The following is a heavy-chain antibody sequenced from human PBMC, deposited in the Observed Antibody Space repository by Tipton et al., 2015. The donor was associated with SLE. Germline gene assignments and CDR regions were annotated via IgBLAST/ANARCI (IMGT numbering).Heavy chain of an antibody. V-gene: IGHV4-59*01. CDR3: ARDQAGSLDY. CDR2: SGSSKCT. J-gene: IGHJ4*02. Sequence: TLSLTCTVSGGSIASYYWSWIRQSPGKGLEWIGYSGSSKCTNCNPSLESRVTISVDTSKSQFSLKLNSVTAADTAVYYCARDQAGSLDYWGQGTLVTVSS. CDR1: GGSIASYY.